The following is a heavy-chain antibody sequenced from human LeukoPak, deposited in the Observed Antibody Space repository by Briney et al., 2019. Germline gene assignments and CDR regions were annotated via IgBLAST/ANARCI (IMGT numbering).Heavy chain of an antibody. J-gene: IGHJ3*02. CDR2: ISGSGGST. Sequence: PGGSLRLSCAAAGFTFSSYAMSWVRQAPGKGLEWVSAISGSGGSTYSAGSVKGRFTISRDNSKNTLYLQMNSLRAEDTAVYYCAKATNYGSSGYHPHAFDIWGQGTMVTVSS. D-gene: IGHD3-22*01. V-gene: IGHV3-23*01. CDR1: GFTFSSYA. CDR3: AKATNYGSSGYHPHAFDI.